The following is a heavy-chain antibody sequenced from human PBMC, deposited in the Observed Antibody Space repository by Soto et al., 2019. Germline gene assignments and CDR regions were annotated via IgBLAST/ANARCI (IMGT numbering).Heavy chain of an antibody. D-gene: IGHD6-19*01. V-gene: IGHV5-51*01. Sequence: PGESLKISCKGSGYSFATHWLGWVRQMPGKGLEWMGIIFPGDSDARYSPSFQGQVTISADKSISTAFLQWRSLKTSDTAMYYCARQDNGRYFSDLWGQGTLVTVSS. CDR2: IFPGDSDA. CDR3: ARQDNGRYFSDL. J-gene: IGHJ4*02. CDR1: GYSFATHW.